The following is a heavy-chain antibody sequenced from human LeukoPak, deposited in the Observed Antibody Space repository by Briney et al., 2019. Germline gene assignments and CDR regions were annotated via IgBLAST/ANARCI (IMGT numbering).Heavy chain of an antibody. J-gene: IGHJ4*02. V-gene: IGHV1-8*01. CDR2: MNPNSGNT. CDR3: ARAASVATDED. Sequence: ASVKVSCKASGYTFTNYNINWVRQATGQGLEWMGWMNPNSGNTGYAQKFPGRVTMTRNTSISTAYMELSTLRSEDTAVYYCARAASVATDEDWGQGTLVTVSS. CDR1: GYTFTNYN. D-gene: IGHD5-12*01.